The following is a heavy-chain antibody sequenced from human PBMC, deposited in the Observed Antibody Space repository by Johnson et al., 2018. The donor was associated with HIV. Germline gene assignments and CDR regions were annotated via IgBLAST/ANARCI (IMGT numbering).Heavy chain of an antibody. D-gene: IGHD1-14*01. CDR3: ARAFGSAFDI. J-gene: IGHJ3*02. Sequence: DGGNKYYADSVKGRVTISGDNSKNTLYLQMNSLRAEDTAVYYCARAFGSAFDIWGQGTMVTVSS. V-gene: IGHV3-30*07. CDR2: DGGNK.